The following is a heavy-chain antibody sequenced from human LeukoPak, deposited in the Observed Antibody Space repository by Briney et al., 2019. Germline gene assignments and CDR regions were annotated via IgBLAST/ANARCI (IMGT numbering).Heavy chain of an antibody. CDR3: ARGTVGAIVY. D-gene: IGHD1-26*01. CDR1: GGSISSGDYY. Sequence: PSETLSLTCAVSGGSISSGDYYRSWIRQPPGKGLEWIGYIYYSGSTYYNPSLKSRVTISVDTSKNQFSLKLSSVTAADTAVYYCARGTVGAIVYWGQGTLVTVSS. J-gene: IGHJ4*02. V-gene: IGHV4-30-4*08. CDR2: IYYSGST.